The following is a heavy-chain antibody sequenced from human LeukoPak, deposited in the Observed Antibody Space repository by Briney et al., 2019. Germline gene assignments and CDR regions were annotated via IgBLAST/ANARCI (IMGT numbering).Heavy chain of an antibody. J-gene: IGHJ3*02. CDR1: GFTFSSDA. Sequence: GGSLRLSCAASGFTFSSDAMSWVRQAPGKGREWVSGMSGSGGSTSYADSVKGRFTISRDNSKNTLYLQMNTLRAEDTAVYYCAKDREYSYVYDAFDIWGQGTLVTVSS. D-gene: IGHD3-16*01. CDR3: AKDREYSYVYDAFDI. CDR2: MSGSGGST. V-gene: IGHV3-23*01.